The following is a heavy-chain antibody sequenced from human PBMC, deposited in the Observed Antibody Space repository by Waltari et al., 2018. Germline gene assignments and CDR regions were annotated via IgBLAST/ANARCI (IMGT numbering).Heavy chain of an antibody. D-gene: IGHD3-22*01. CDR3: ARSGYYDSSGYYWWFDP. J-gene: IGHJ5*02. CDR2: IYYRGGT. V-gene: IGHV4-39*01. CDR1: GGPISSSNYY. Sequence: QLQLQESGPGLVKPSETLSLTCTVSGGPISSSNYYWGWIRQPPGKGLEWIGSIYYRGGTYYNPSLKSRVTISVDTSKNQFYLKLNSVTAADTAVHYCARSGYYDSSGYYWWFDPWGQGTLVTVSS.